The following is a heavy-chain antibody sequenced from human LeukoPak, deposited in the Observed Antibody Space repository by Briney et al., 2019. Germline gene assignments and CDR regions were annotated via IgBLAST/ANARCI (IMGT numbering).Heavy chain of an antibody. Sequence: PSETLSLTCTVSGGSISSYYWSWIRQPAGKGLEWIGRIYTSGSTNYNPSLKSRVTMSVDTPKNQFSLKLSSVTAADTAVYYCARVFVVPAAIGYMDVWGKGTTVTVSS. CDR2: IYTSGST. J-gene: IGHJ6*03. V-gene: IGHV4-4*07. CDR3: ARVFVVPAAIGYMDV. D-gene: IGHD2-2*02. CDR1: GGSISSYY.